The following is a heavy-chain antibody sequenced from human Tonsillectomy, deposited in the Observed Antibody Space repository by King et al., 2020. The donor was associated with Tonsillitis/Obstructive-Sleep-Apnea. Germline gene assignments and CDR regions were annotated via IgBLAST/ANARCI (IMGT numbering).Heavy chain of an antibody. D-gene: IGHD5-12*01. CDR2: ISSSGSTI. Sequence: VQLVESGGDLVQPGGSLRLSCAASGFIFSSYSMNWVRQAPGRGLEWVSYISSSGSTIYYADSVKGRFTISRDNAKNSLYLQMNSLRDEDTAVYYCARALAMIQDYWGQGTLVTVSS. J-gene: IGHJ4*02. CDR1: GFIFSSYS. CDR3: ARALAMIQDY. V-gene: IGHV3-48*02.